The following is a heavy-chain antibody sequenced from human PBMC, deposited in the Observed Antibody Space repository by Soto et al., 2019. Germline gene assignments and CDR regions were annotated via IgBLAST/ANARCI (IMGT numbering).Heavy chain of an antibody. Sequence: GKGLEWVSGISWNSGSIGYADSVKGRFTISRDNAKNSLYLQMNSLRAEDTALYYCARFVRRVITRYDYYSMAVRCKGTTVTVSS. V-gene: IGHV3-9*01. D-gene: IGHD3-10*02. CDR2: ISWNSGSI. J-gene: IGHJ6*03. CDR3: ARFVRRVITRYDYYSMAV.